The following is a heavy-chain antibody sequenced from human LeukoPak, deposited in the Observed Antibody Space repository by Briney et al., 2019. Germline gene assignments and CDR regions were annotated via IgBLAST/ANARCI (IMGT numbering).Heavy chain of an antibody. D-gene: IGHD4-17*01. V-gene: IGHV3-30*03. CDR2: ISYDGSNK. CDR1: GFTFSSYG. Sequence: GGSLRLSCAASGFTFSSYGMHWVRQAPGKGLEWVAVISYDGSNKYYADSVKGRFTISRDNSKNTLYLQMNSLRAEDTAVYYCAEPTYGDYRGYYFDYWGQGTLVTVSS. J-gene: IGHJ4*02. CDR3: AEPTYGDYRGYYFDY.